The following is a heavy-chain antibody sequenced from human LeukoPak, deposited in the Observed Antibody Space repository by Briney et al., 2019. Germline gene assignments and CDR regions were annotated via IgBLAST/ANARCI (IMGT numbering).Heavy chain of an antibody. Sequence: GGSLRLSCAASGFTFSTYGIHWVRQAPGKGLEWVAVIWYDGSNKYYAPSVKGRLTISRDNFGNMLYLHLDSLRVEDTAIYYCARRSGSSWSSFDYWGQGALVTVSS. J-gene: IGHJ4*02. CDR3: ARRSGSSWSSFDY. CDR2: IWYDGSNK. V-gene: IGHV3-33*01. D-gene: IGHD6-13*01. CDR1: GFTFSTYG.